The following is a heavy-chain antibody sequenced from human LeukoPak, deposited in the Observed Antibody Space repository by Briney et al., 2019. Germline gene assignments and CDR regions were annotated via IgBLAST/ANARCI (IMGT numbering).Heavy chain of an antibody. CDR1: GGSISSSSYY. CDR2: IYIRGNT. J-gene: IGHJ3*02. D-gene: IGHD1-14*01. Sequence: SETLSLTCTVSGGSISSSSYYWSWIRQPAGKGLEWIGRIYIRGNTNYTPTEYNPSLKSPVTMSVDTSKNQFSLKVSSVTAADTAVYLCARGRSGTTFLRDAFDIWGQGIMVTVSS. V-gene: IGHV4-61*02. CDR3: ARGRSGTTFLRDAFDI.